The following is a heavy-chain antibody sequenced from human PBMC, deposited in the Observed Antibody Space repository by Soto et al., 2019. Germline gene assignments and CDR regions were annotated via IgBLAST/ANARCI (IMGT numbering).Heavy chain of an antibody. J-gene: IGHJ4*02. V-gene: IGHV1-24*01. Sequence: QVQLLQSGAEVKQPGASVKVSCKVSGHTLTELSMHWVRQAPGRGLEWMGGFDPEDGETISAQKFQGRVTMTEDTSTDSTYMELTSLRSEDTAVYYCAAGGTRWLHSPFDYWGQGTLVTISS. CDR2: FDPEDGET. D-gene: IGHD1-1*01. CDR3: AAGGTRWLHSPFDY. CDR1: GHTLTELS.